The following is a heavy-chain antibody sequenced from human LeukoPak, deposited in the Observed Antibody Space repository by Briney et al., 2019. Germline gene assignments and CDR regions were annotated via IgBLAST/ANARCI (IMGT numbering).Heavy chain of an antibody. J-gene: IGHJ6*02. Sequence: PGGFLRLSCATSGFTFNKYSINWVRQAPGKGLEWVSSISSSSSYIYYADSVKGRFTISRDNAQNSLYLQMNSLRAEDTAVYYCARSIKLEFYYGSGTDYYGMDVWGQGTTVTVSS. CDR3: ARSIKLEFYYGSGTDYYGMDV. CDR2: ISSSSSYI. V-gene: IGHV3-21*06. CDR1: GFTFNKYS. D-gene: IGHD3-10*01.